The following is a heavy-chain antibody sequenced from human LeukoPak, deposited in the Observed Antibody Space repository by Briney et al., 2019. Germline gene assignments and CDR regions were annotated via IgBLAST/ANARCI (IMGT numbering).Heavy chain of an antibody. CDR2: INYSGST. V-gene: IGHV4-39*02. CDR1: GGSISSSSYY. Sequence: PSETLSLTCTVSGGSISSSSYYWGWIRQPPGKGLEWIGSINYSGSTHHTPSLKSRITISVDTSKNQFSLKLSSVTAADTAVYYCAREVAVAGRGWFDPWGQGTLVTVSS. CDR3: AREVAVAGRGWFDP. D-gene: IGHD6-19*01. J-gene: IGHJ5*02.